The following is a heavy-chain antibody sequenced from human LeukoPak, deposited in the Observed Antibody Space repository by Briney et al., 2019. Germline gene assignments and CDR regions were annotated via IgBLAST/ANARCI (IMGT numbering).Heavy chain of an antibody. D-gene: IGHD3-22*01. CDR3: ARQDNYDSSGYYPYDFDY. Sequence: SETLSLTCAVYGGSFSGFYWSWLRQPPGKGREWIGEINHSGSTNYNHSLKSRVTISVDTSKNQFSLKMSSVTAAGTAVYYCARQDNYDSSGYYPYDFDYWGQGTLVTVSS. J-gene: IGHJ4*02. CDR1: GGSFSGFY. V-gene: IGHV4-34*01. CDR2: INHSGST.